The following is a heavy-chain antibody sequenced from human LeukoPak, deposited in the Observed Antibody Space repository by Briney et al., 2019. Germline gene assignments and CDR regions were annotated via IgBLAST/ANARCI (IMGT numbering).Heavy chain of an antibody. CDR1: GYSISSGYY. V-gene: IGHV4-38-2*02. J-gene: IGHJ4*02. D-gene: IGHD3-3*01. Sequence: SETLSLTCTVSGYSISSGYYWGWIRQPPGKGLEWIGSIYHSGSTYYNPSLKSRVTISVDTSKNKFSLKLSSVTAADTAVYYCARRFSDFWSGYPYYFDYWGQETLVTVSS. CDR3: ARRFSDFWSGYPYYFDY. CDR2: IYHSGST.